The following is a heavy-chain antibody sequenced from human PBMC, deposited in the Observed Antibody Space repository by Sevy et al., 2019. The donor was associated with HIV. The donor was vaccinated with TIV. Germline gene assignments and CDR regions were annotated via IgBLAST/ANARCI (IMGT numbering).Heavy chain of an antibody. CDR3: AKRVGATGGVFDY. Sequence: GGSLRLSCAASGVTFNNYAMSWVRQAPGKGLEWVAVISGSGGSTNNADAAKGRFTISRDTSKNTLYLQMNSLRAEDTAVYDGAKRVGATGGVFDYWGQGTLVTVSS. V-gene: IGHV3-23*01. CDR2: ISGSGGST. J-gene: IGHJ4*02. CDR1: GVTFNNYA. D-gene: IGHD1-26*01.